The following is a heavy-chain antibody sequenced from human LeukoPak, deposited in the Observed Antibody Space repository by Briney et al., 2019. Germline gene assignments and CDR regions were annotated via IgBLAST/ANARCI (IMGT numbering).Heavy chain of an antibody. CDR1: GGSISGYF. Sequence: SETLSLTCTVSGGSISGYFWSWIRQAPGKGLEWIGYIFYRGSTNYNTPINSRVTISVDKTSNQFSLKLSSVTAADTAVYYCARWNRDGYNYGDHWGQGNLVTVSS. D-gene: IGHD5-24*01. V-gene: IGHV4-59*01. CDR2: IFYRGST. CDR3: ARWNRDGYNYGDH. J-gene: IGHJ4*02.